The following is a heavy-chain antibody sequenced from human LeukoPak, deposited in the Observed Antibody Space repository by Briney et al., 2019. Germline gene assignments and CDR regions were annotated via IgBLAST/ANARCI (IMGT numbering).Heavy chain of an antibody. V-gene: IGHV3-23*01. CDR1: GFTFSSYA. Sequence: GGSLRLSCAASGFTFSSYAMSWARQAPGKGLEWVSAISGSGGSTYYADSVKGRFTISRDNSKNTLYLQMNSLRAEDTAVYYCAKDRAQLGIHGYWGQGTLVTVSS. CDR2: ISGSGGST. D-gene: IGHD7-27*01. J-gene: IGHJ4*02. CDR3: AKDRAQLGIHGY.